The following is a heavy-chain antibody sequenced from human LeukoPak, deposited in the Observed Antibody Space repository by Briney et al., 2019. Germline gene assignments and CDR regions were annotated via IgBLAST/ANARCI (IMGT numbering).Heavy chain of an antibody. J-gene: IGHJ4*02. D-gene: IGHD2-21*02. CDR3: ATGEYYCGGDCWG. CDR2: FDPEDGET. V-gene: IGHV1-24*01. Sequence: ASVKVSCKVSRYTLTELSMHWLRQAPGNGLEWMGGFDPEDGETIYAQKFQGRVTMTEDTSTDTAYMELSSLRSEDTAVYYCATGEYYCGGDCWGWGQGTLVTVSS. CDR1: RYTLTELS.